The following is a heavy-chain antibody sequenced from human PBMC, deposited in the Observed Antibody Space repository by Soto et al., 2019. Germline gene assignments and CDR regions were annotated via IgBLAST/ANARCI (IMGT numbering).Heavy chain of an antibody. CDR2: ISGSGGST. D-gene: IGHD5-12*01. CDR1: GFTFSSYA. J-gene: IGHJ5*02. CDR3: AKGPPGYSGYLYWFDP. V-gene: IGHV3-23*01. Sequence: PGGSLRLSCAASGFTFSSYAMSWVRQAPGKGLEWVSAISGSGGSTYYADSVKGRFTISRDNSKNTLYLQMNSLRAEDTALYYCAKGPPGYSGYLYWFDPWGQGTLVTVSS.